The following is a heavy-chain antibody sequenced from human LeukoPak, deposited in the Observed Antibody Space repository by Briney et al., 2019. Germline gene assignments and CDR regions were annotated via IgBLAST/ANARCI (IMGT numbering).Heavy chain of an antibody. CDR3: ARDGCSSTSCFDP. CDR1: GGTFSSYA. V-gene: IGHV1-69*13. J-gene: IGHJ5*02. D-gene: IGHD2-2*01. Sequence: ASVKVSCKASGGTFSSYAISLVRQAPGQGLDWMGGIIPIFGTANYAQKFQGRVTITADESTSTAYMELRSLRSEDTAVYYCARDGCSSTSCFDPWDQGTLVTVSS. CDR2: IIPIFGTA.